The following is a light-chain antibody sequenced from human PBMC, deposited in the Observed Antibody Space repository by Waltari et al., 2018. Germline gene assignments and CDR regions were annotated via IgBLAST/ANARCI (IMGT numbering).Light chain of an antibody. Sequence: DIVMTQSPLSLPVTPGEPASISCRSSQSLLHSNGYNYLGWYLQKPGQSPRLLIYLGSNRASGVPDRFSGSGSGTDFTLKISRVEAEDVGVYYCMQALQTPLTFGGGTKVEIK. CDR2: LGS. V-gene: IGKV2-28*01. CDR3: MQALQTPLT. J-gene: IGKJ4*01. CDR1: QSLLHSNGYNY.